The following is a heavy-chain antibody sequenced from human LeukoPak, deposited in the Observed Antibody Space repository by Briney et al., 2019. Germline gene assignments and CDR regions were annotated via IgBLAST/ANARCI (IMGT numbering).Heavy chain of an antibody. CDR1: GFIFSTYG. J-gene: IGHJ4*02. D-gene: IGHD1-26*01. V-gene: IGHV3-30*02. CDR2: IRNDGSDK. CDR3: AKVKDPYSGSSYYFDY. Sequence: GGSLRLSCAASGFIFSTYGMHWVRHAPGKGLEWVAFIRNDGSDKYYAESVKGRFTISRDNSKNMLYLQMSSLRTEDTAVYYCAKVKDPYSGSSYYFDYWGQGTLVTVSS.